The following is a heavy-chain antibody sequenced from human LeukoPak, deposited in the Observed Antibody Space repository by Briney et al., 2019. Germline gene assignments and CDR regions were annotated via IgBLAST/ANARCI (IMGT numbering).Heavy chain of an antibody. Sequence: ASETLSLTCAVSGYSISSGYYWGWIRQPPAKGLEWIGSIYHSGSTYYNPSLKSRVTISVDTSKNQFSLKLSSVTAADTAVYYCAGNVDIVATITAPFDYWGQGTLVTVSS. V-gene: IGHV4-38-2*01. CDR3: AGNVDIVATITAPFDY. D-gene: IGHD5-12*01. J-gene: IGHJ4*02. CDR2: IYHSGST. CDR1: GYSISSGYY.